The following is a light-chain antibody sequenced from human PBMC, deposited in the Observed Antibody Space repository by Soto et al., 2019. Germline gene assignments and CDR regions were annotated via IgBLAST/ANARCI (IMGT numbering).Light chain of an antibody. Sequence: IALTQSPCTLSSYTGDTDALYCRASQSVSSSYLAWYQQKPGQAPRLLIYGASSRATGIPDRFSGSGSGTDFTLTISRLEPDDFAVYYCQQYDRSSPPVGQGTKVDIK. J-gene: IGKJ1*01. CDR3: QQYDRSSPP. V-gene: IGKV3-20*01. CDR1: QSVSSSY. CDR2: GAS.